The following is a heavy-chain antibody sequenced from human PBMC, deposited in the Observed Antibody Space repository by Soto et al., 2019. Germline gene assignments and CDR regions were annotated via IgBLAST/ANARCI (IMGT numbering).Heavy chain of an antibody. V-gene: IGHV3-15*01. CDR2: IKSKTDGGTT. CDR3: TTWRYSYGPFDY. J-gene: IGHJ4*02. CDR1: GFTFSNAW. Sequence: GGSLRLSCAASGFTFSNAWMSWVRQAPGKGLEWVGRIKSKTDGGTTDYAAPVKGRFTISRDDSKNTLYLQMNSLKTEDTAVYYCTTWRYSYGPFDYWGQGTLVTSPQ. D-gene: IGHD5-18*01.